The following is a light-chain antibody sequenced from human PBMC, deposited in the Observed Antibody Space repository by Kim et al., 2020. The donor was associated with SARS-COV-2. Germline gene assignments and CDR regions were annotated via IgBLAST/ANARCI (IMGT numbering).Light chain of an antibody. Sequence: SPGERATLSCRASQSVSSSYFAWYQQKPGQAPSLLIYAASRRATGIPDRFSGSGSGTDFSLTISRLESEDFAVYYCQQYGSLPWTFGQGTKVDIK. CDR3: QQYGSLPWT. J-gene: IGKJ1*01. CDR2: AAS. CDR1: QSVSSSY. V-gene: IGKV3-20*01.